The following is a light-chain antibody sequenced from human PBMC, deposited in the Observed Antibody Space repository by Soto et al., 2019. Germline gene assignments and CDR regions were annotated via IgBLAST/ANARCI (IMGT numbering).Light chain of an antibody. V-gene: IGLV2-14*01. CDR2: EVI. J-gene: IGLJ2*01. CDR1: GSDVGAYNY. Sequence: HSVLTQPASVSGSPGQSITISCTATGSDVGAYNYVSWYQQHPGKAPKLMIYEVINRPSGVSNRFSGSKSGNTASLIISGLQAEDEADYYCSSYTSSSTLGFGGGTKLTVL. CDR3: SSYTSSSTLG.